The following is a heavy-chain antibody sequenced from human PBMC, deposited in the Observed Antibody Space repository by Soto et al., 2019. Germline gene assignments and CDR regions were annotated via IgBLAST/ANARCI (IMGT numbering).Heavy chain of an antibody. V-gene: IGHV3-53*01. Sequence: PGGSLRLSCTASTFAVSDKYISWVRQAPGKGLEWVSLLYSGGRQYYADSVKGRFIISRDTSTNTLSLLMNNLRPDDTAIYYCATIPLRRGVPQEELWGQGTLVTVAS. CDR1: TFAVSDKY. CDR2: LYSGGRQ. CDR3: ATIPLRRGVPQEEL. J-gene: IGHJ4*02. D-gene: IGHD3-10*01.